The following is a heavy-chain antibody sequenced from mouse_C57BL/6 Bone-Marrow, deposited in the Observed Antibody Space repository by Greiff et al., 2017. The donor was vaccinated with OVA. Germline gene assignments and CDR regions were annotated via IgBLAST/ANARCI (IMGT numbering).Heavy chain of an antibody. V-gene: IGHV1-82*01. CDR3: AGDGKGY. CDR1: GYAFSSSW. D-gene: IGHD2-1*01. Sequence: QVQLQQSGPELVKPGASVKISCKASGYAFSSSWMNWVKQRPGKGLEWIGRIYPGDGDTNYNGKFKGKATLTVDKSSSTAYMQLSSLTSEDSAVCFCAGDGKGYWGQGTTLTVSS. CDR2: IYPGDGDT. J-gene: IGHJ2*01.